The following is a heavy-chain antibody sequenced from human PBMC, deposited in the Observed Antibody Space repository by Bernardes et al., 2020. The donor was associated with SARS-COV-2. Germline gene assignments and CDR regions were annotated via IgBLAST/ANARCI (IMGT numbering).Heavy chain of an antibody. V-gene: IGHV1-46*01. CDR1: GYTFTSYY. D-gene: IGHD6-19*01. Sequence: VKVSCKASGYTFTSYYMHWVRQAPGQGLEWMGIINPSGGSTSYAQKFQGRVTMTRDTSISTAYMELSSLRSDDTAVYYCASVTYSSGSDFDYWGQGTLVTVSS. J-gene: IGHJ4*02. CDR3: ASVTYSSGSDFDY. CDR2: INPSGGST.